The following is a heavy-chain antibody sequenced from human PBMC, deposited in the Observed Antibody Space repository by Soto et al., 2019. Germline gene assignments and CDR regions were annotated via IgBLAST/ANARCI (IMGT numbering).Heavy chain of an antibody. CDR2: VYYSGTT. CDR3: ARAGYSYNTGYYFDY. D-gene: IGHD5-18*01. V-gene: IGHV4-59*01. Sequence: SETLSLTCIVSGGSISSYYWSWIRQPPGKGLEWIGYVYYSGTTYHNPSLKSRVTMSVDTSNNQFSLRVSSVTAADTAVYYCARAGYSYNTGYYFDYWGQGTLVTVSS. CDR1: GGSISSYY. J-gene: IGHJ4*02.